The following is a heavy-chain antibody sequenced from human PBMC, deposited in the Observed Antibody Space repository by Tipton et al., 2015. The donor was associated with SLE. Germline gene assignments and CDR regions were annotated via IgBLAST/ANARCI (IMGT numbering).Heavy chain of an antibody. CDR3: ARGAGDSPDAFDI. J-gene: IGHJ3*02. CDR1: GGSISSSSYY. D-gene: IGHD6-19*01. CDR2: IHYSGST. V-gene: IGHV4-39*07. Sequence: TLSLTCAVSGGSISSSSYYWGWIRQPPGKGLEWIGSIHYSGSTYYNPSLKSRVIISVSTSKNQFSLKLSSVTAADTAVYYCARGAGDSPDAFDIWGQGTMVTVSS.